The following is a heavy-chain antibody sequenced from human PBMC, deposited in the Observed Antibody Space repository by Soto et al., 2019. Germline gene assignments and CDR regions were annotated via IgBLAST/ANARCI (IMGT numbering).Heavy chain of an antibody. J-gene: IGHJ4*02. CDR3: AKDMSASYSSSSHYFDY. D-gene: IGHD6-6*01. V-gene: IGHV3-9*01. CDR1: GFTFDDYA. Sequence: GGSLSLSCAASGFTFDDYAMHWVRQAPGKGLEWVSGLSWNSDSIGYADSVKGRFTISRDNAKNSLYLQMNGLRAEDTALYYCAKDMSASYSSSSHYFDYWGQGTLVTVSS. CDR2: LSWNSDSI.